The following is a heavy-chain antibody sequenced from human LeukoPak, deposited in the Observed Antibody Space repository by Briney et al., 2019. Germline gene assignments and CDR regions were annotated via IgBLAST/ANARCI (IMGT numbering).Heavy chain of an antibody. CDR2: ISYNGSTK. CDR3: DRGFGVAATGRAFDI. CDR1: GFTFSSYE. D-gene: IGHD6-13*01. Sequence: GGSLRLSCAASGFTFSSYEMNWVRQPRGKGLEWVLYISYNGSTKFYADSVKGRFTISRDNAKNSLNLQMNNQRAEDTAAYYWDRGFGVAATGRAFDIWGQGTMVTVSS. J-gene: IGHJ3*02. V-gene: IGHV3-48*03.